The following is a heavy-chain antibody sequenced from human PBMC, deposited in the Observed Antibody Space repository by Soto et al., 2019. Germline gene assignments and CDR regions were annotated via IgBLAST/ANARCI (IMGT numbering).Heavy chain of an antibody. Sequence: EVQLAESGGVMVQPGGSLRLSGVASGFTFSSYDMHWVRQAPGKGLEYVSSISSNGGTTYYGNSVKGRFTISRDNSKNTLYLQMGSLRAEDMAVYYCVRRVSGNYDYWGQGTLVTVSS. V-gene: IGHV3-64*01. D-gene: IGHD1-7*01. CDR2: ISSNGGTT. J-gene: IGHJ4*02. CDR3: VRRVSGNYDY. CDR1: GFTFSSYD.